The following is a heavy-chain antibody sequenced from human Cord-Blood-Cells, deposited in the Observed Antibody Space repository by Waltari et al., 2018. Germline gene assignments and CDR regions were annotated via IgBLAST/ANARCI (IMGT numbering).Heavy chain of an antibody. D-gene: IGHD7-27*01. CDR1: GGTFSRYA. CDR3: ARDRLGTHRGDAFDI. J-gene: IGHJ3*02. Sequence: QVQLVQSGAEEKKPGSSVKVSCKASGGTFSRYAISWVRHAPGQGLEWMGGIIPIFGTANYAQKFQGRVTITADKSTSTAYMELSSLRSEDTAVYYCARDRLGTHRGDAFDIWGQGTMVTVSS. V-gene: IGHV1-69*06. CDR2: IIPIFGTA.